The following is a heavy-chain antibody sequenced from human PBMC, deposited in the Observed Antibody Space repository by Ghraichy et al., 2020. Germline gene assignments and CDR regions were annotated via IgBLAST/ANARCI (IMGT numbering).Heavy chain of an antibody. CDR3: ARKENHLAMVANWFDP. CDR1: GYTFTSYG. Sequence: ASVKVSCKASGYTFTSYGISWVRQAPGQGLEWMGWISAYNGNTNYAQKLQGRVTMTTDTSTSTAYMELRSLRSDDTAVYYCARKENHLAMVANWFDPWGQGTLVTVSS. V-gene: IGHV1-18*01. J-gene: IGHJ5*02. CDR2: ISAYNGNT. D-gene: IGHD5-18*01.